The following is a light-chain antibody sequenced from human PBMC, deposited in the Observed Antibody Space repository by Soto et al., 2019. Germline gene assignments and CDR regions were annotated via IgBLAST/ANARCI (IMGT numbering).Light chain of an antibody. CDR2: GAS. Sequence: IQLTQSPSSLSASLGDRVTISCRSSQGIANFLAWYRQNPGKAHKLLIYGASTLQSGVPSMFSGSGSGTDFTLTISSLQPEDFATYFFHQLKSFPIPFDLLNKVDIK. V-gene: IGKV1-9*01. J-gene: IGKJ3*01. CDR3: HQLKSFPIP. CDR1: QGIANF.